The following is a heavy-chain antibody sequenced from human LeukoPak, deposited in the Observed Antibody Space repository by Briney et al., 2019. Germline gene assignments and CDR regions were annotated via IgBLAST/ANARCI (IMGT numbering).Heavy chain of an antibody. CDR1: GYTFTGDY. D-gene: IGHD3-22*01. Sequence: GASVKVSCRASGYTFTGDYMHWVRQAPGQGLEWMGWINPNSGGTHSAQKFQGRVTMTRDTSISTAYMELSRLRSDDTVVYYCAREESSGPAFDNWGQGTLVIVSS. J-gene: IGHJ4*02. CDR3: AREESSGPAFDN. V-gene: IGHV1-2*02. CDR2: INPNSGGT.